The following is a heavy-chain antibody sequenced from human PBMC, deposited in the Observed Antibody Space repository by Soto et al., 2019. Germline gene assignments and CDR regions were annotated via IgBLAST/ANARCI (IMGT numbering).Heavy chain of an antibody. CDR1: VDRISRDKW. Sequence: QVQMQESGPGLVKPSGTLSLTCAVTVDRISRDKWWSWVRQPAHKGLEWIGEIHPSGRTNYNEYHKCRTPMSVDKANNHFSLHFASVTDADTAVYYCPSGRYWYCDYWGQGALVTVSS. D-gene: IGHD2-8*02. CDR2: IHPSGRT. J-gene: IGHJ4*02. CDR3: PSGRYWYCDY. V-gene: IGHV4-4*02.